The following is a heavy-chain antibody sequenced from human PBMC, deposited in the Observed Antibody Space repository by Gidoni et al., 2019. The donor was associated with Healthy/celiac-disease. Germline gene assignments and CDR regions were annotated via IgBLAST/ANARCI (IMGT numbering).Heavy chain of an antibody. Sequence: QVQLQQWGAGLLKPSETLSLTCAVYGGSFSGYYWSWIRQPPGKGLEWIGEINHSGSTNYNPSLKSRVTISVDTSKNQFSLKLSSVTAADTAVYYCARWRRYTGGYNWFDPWGQGTLVTVSS. J-gene: IGHJ5*02. V-gene: IGHV4-34*01. CDR1: GGSFSGYY. CDR2: INHSGST. CDR3: ARWRRYTGGYNWFDP. D-gene: IGHD1-20*01.